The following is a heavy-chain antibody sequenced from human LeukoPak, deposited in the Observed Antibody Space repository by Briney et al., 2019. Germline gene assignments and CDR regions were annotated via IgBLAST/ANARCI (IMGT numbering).Heavy chain of an antibody. D-gene: IGHD2-2*01. CDR3: AKDSSANCYAPIDY. Sequence: GGSLRLSCSASGFTFSSYAMHWVRQAPGKGLEYVSAISSNGGSTYYADSVKGRFTISRDNSKNTLYLQMNSLRAEDTAVYYCAKDSSANCYAPIDYWGQGTLVTVSS. CDR2: ISSNGGST. V-gene: IGHV3-64*04. J-gene: IGHJ4*02. CDR1: GFTFSSYA.